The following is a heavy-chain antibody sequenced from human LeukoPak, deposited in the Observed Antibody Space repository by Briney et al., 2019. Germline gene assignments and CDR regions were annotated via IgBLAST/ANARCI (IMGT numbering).Heavy chain of an antibody. D-gene: IGHD4-17*01. CDR2: IYNSGST. CDR3: ARGGTVTSFHH. CDR1: GASISSYY. V-gene: IGHV4-59*01. J-gene: IGHJ1*01. Sequence: SETLSLACTVSGASISSYYWNWIRQPPGKELEWIGFIYNSGSTNYNPSLKSRVTISIDTSKNQFSLKLSSVTAADTAVYYCARGGTVTSFHHWGQGTLVTVSS.